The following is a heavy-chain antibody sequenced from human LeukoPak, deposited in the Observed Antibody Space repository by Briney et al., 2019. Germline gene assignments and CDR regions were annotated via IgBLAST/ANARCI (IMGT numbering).Heavy chain of an antibody. Sequence: GGSLRLSCAASGFTFSSYWMHWVRQAPGKGLVWVSRINSDGSSTSYADSVKGRFTISRDNAKNTLYLQMNSLRAEDTAVYYCARNPTITGTAETDFDYWGQGTLVTVSS. J-gene: IGHJ4*02. CDR1: GFTFSSYW. D-gene: IGHD1-7*01. CDR2: INSDGSST. V-gene: IGHV3-74*01. CDR3: ARNPTITGTAETDFDY.